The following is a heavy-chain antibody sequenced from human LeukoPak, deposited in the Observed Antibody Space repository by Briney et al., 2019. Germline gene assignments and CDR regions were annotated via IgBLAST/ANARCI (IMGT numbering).Heavy chain of an antibody. CDR1: GYTVSENY. CDR3: VRDRWPGLGDF. J-gene: IGHJ6*02. Sequence: GGPLRLSCAASGYTVSENYMSWVRQAPGKGLEWVSIVYSGGTTYYADPVKGRFTISRDNSKNTLYLQMRSLRAEDTAVYYCVRDRWPGLGDFWGQGTTVTVSS. D-gene: IGHD6-19*01. V-gene: IGHV3-66*01. CDR2: VYSGGTT.